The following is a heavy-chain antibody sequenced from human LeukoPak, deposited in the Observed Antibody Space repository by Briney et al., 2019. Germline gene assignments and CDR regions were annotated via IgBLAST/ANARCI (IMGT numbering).Heavy chain of an antibody. CDR3: ARGRSNYYGMDV. J-gene: IGHJ6*02. CDR1: DGSINSYY. V-gene: IGHV4-59*01. D-gene: IGHD1-26*01. Sequence: PSETLSLTCSVSDGSINSYYWNWIRRPPGRGLEWIGYIYYNGNTNYSPSLKSRVTMSVDTSKNLFSLKVSSVTAADTAVYYCARGRSNYYGMDVWGQGTTVTVSS. CDR2: IYYNGNT.